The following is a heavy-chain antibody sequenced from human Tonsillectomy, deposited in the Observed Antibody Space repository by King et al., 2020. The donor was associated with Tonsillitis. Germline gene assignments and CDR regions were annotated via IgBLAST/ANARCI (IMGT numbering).Heavy chain of an antibody. CDR2: ISYDRSNK. J-gene: IGHJ4*02. Sequence: VQLVQSGGGVVQPGRSLRLSCAASGFTFSSYAMHWVRQAPGKGLEWVAVISYDRSNKYYADSVKGRFTISRDNSKNTLYLQMNSLRAEDTAGYYCARVPGGYGDYGGMIEYWGQGTVVTVSP. CDR1: GFTFSSYA. V-gene: IGHV3-30*04. CDR3: ARVPGGYGDYGGMIEY. D-gene: IGHD4-17*01.